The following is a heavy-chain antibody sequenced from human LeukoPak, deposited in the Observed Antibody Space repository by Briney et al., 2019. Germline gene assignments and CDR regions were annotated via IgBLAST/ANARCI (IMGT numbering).Heavy chain of an antibody. D-gene: IGHD6-13*01. J-gene: IGHJ4*02. CDR3: ARSRSGYSNTNRYLGPDY. CDR2: IIAILGIA. Sequence: GASVKVSCKASGGIFSSYAISWVRQAPGQGLEWMGRIIAILGIANYAQMFQSRVTITADKSTSTAYMELSSLKSEDTAVYYCARSRSGYSNTNRYLGPDYWGQGTLVTVSS. CDR1: GGIFSSYA. V-gene: IGHV1-69*04.